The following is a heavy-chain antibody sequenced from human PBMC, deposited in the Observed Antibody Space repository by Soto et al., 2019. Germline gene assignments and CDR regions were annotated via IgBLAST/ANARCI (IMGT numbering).Heavy chain of an antibody. V-gene: IGHV3-21*01. CDR3: AGDCSSCYPYYYYGMDV. CDR2: ISSSSSYI. Sequence: EVQLVASGGGLVKPGGSLRLSCAASGFTFSSYSMNWVRQAPGKGLEWVSSISSSSSYIYYADSVKGRFTISRDNAKNSLYLQMNSPRAEDTAGYYCAGDCSSCYPYYYYGMDVWGRGTTVTDSS. CDR1: GFTFSSYS. J-gene: IGHJ6*02. D-gene: IGHD2-2*01.